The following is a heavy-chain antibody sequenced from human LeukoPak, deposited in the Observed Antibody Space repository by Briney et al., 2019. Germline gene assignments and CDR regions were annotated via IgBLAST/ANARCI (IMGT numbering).Heavy chain of an antibody. D-gene: IGHD1-26*01. V-gene: IGHV5-10-1*01. CDR1: GYSFTSYW. CDR3: ARHHRVGASESPFDY. Sequence: GESLKISCKGSGYSFTSYWISWVRQMPGKGLEWMGRIDPSDSYTNYSPSFQGHVTISADKSISTAYLQWSSLKASDTAMYYCARHHRVGASESPFDYWGRGTLVTVSS. CDR2: IDPSDSYT. J-gene: IGHJ4*02.